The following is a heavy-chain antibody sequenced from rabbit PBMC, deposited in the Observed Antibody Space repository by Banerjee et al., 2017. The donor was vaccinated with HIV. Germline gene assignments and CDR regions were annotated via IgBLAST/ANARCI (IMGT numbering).Heavy chain of an antibody. Sequence: QEQLVESGGGLVQPEGSLTLTCTASGFSFSSSYWICWVRQAPGKGLEWIGCIYTGSGSTYYASWAKGRFTISKASSTTVTLQMTSLTAADTATYFCARDRPDYPGATYNLWGPGTLVTVS. D-gene: IGHD7-1*01. V-gene: IGHV1S45*01. CDR2: IYTGSGST. CDR1: GFSFSSSYW. CDR3: ARDRPDYPGATYNL. J-gene: IGHJ4*01.